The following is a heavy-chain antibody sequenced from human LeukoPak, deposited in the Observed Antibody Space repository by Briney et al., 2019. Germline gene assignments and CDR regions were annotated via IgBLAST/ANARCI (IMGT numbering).Heavy chain of an antibody. Sequence: PSETLSLTCTVSGGSISSYYWSWIRQPAGKGLEWIGRIYTSGSTNYNPSLKSRVTVSVDTSKNQFSLKLSSVTAADTAVYYCARDAHDSSGYYSNLDYWGQGTLVTVSS. CDR3: ARDAHDSSGYYSNLDY. V-gene: IGHV4-4*07. CDR1: GGSISSYY. J-gene: IGHJ4*02. CDR2: IYTSGST. D-gene: IGHD3-22*01.